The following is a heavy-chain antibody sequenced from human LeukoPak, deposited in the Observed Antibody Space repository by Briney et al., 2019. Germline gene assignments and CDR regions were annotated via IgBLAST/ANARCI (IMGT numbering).Heavy chain of an antibody. CDR1: GFTFISYW. Sequence: GSLLLSCAASGFTFISYWMHWVRRAPGKGLVWVSRIKSDGSTNYAYSVKGRFTISRDNANNTLSLQMNSLRAEDTGVYYCARAPSEIGGYYPEYFRHWGQGTLVTVSS. CDR3: ARAPSEIGGYYPEYFRH. CDR2: IKSDGST. D-gene: IGHD3-22*01. V-gene: IGHV3-74*01. J-gene: IGHJ1*01.